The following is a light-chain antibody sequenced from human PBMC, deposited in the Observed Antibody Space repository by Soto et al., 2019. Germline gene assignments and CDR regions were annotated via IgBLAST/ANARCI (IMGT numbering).Light chain of an antibody. CDR3: QQYDRWPPST. J-gene: IGKJ1*01. CDR1: QSVSNN. CDR2: GPS. V-gene: IGKV3-15*01. Sequence: EIVMTQSPATLSVSPGEGATLSCRASQSVSNNLAWYQQKPGQAPRLLIYGPSTRATGVPARFSGSGSGTEFTLTISGLQSEDIAVYYCQQYDRWPPSTFGQGTKVEI.